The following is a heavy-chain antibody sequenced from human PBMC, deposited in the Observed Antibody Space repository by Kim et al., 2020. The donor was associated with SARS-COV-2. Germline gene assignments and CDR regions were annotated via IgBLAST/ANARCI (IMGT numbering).Heavy chain of an antibody. V-gene: IGHV3-72*01. J-gene: IGHJ4*01. D-gene: IGHD6-19*01. Sequence: GGSLRLSCTTSGFTFSNLYINWVRQAPGKGLEWVGRTKNKANSYTXEYAASXXGSXTMSRDDSKNSLYXQMNSLXTEDTAVYXCXXEGSSSGXDFEXWG. CDR3: XXEGSSSGXDFEX. CDR1: GFTFSNLY. CDR2: TKNKANSYTX.